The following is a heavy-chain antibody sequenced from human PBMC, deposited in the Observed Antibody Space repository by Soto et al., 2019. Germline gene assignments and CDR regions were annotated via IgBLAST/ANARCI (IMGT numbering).Heavy chain of an antibody. D-gene: IGHD3-16*02. CDR1: GASISSGCYY. J-gene: IGHJ2*01. CDR3: ARVLRDVLSDRYYWYFDL. Sequence: QVPLPESGPGLVKPSQTLSLTCTVSGASISSGCYYWGWIRQHPGKGLEWIGFIYYIGTSYSNPSLESRITLSVDTSKNHFSLNLPSVTAADTAVYYCARVLRDVLSDRYYWYFDLWGRGTRVTGSS. CDR2: IYYIGTS. V-gene: IGHV4-31*03.